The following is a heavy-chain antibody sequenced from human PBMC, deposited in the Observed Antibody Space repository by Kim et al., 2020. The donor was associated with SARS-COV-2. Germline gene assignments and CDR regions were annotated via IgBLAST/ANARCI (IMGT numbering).Heavy chain of an antibody. CDR1: GFTFSSYW. CDR3: ASGIVGATRRGAFDI. CDR2: INSDGSST. Sequence: GGSLRLSCAASGFTFSSYWMHWVRQAPGKGLVWVSRINSDGSSTSYADSVKGRFTISRDNAKNTLYLQMNSLRAEDTAVYYCASGIVGATRRGAFDIWGQGTMVTVSS. J-gene: IGHJ3*02. D-gene: IGHD1-26*01. V-gene: IGHV3-74*01.